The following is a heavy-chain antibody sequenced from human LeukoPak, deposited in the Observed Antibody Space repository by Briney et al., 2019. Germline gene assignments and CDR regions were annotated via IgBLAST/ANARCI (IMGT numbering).Heavy chain of an antibody. CDR3: AKLRRTTRFHIFPYYFDY. CDR2: ISGSTNST. V-gene: IGHV3-23*01. Sequence: PGGSLRLSCAASGFTFSSYTVSWVRQAPGKGLEWVSVISGSTNSTYNAHSVKGRFTISRDNSKNTLYLQMSSLRAEDTAVYYCAKLRRTTRFHIFPYYFDYWGQGTLVTVSS. D-gene: IGHD1/OR15-1a*01. J-gene: IGHJ4*02. CDR1: GFTFSSYT.